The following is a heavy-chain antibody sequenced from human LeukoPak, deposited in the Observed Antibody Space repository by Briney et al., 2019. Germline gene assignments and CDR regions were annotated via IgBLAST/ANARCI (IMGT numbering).Heavy chain of an antibody. Sequence: GGSLRLSCAASGFTFSSHWMTWVRQAPGKGLQWVASVKPDGGDKYYVDSVKGRFIISRDNAKNSLFLQMSSLQAEDMAVYYCARHSDRRDDFWRQGSLVTVSS. CDR3: ARHSDRRDDF. V-gene: IGHV3-7*05. J-gene: IGHJ4*02. CDR2: VKPDGGDK. CDR1: GFTFSSHW.